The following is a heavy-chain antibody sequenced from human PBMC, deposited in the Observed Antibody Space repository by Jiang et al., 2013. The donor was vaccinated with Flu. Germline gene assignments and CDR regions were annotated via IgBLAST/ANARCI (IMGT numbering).Heavy chain of an antibody. CDR1: GYTFTGYY. CDR2: INPNSGGT. D-gene: IGHD4-11*01. V-gene: IGHV1-2*06. Sequence: GAEVKKPGASVKVSCKASGYTFTGYYMHWVRQAPGQGLEWMGRINPNSGGTNYAQKFQGRVTMTRDTSISTAYMELSRLRSDDTAVYYCARTGDYSSAVYGMDVWGQGTTVTVSS. J-gene: IGHJ6*02. CDR3: ARTGDYSSAVYGMDV.